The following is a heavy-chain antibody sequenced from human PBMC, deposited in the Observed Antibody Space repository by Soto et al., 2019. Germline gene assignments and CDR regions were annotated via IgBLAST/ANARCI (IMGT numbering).Heavy chain of an antibody. V-gene: IGHV4-31*03. Sequence: QVQLQESGPGLVKPSQTLSLTCTVSGGSISSGGYYWSWIRQHPGKGLELIGYIYYSGSTYYNPSLTSRVSISLDTSKNQYSLKLNSVTAADTAVYYCARVWGYGGNSRFDYWGQGTLVIDSS. CDR1: GGSISSGGYY. D-gene: IGHD4-17*01. CDR2: IYYSGST. CDR3: ARVWGYGGNSRFDY. J-gene: IGHJ4*02.